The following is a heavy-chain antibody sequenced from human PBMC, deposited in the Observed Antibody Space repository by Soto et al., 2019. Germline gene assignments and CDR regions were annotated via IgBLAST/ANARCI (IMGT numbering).Heavy chain of an antibody. Sequence: SETLSLTCTVSGGSISSYYWSWIRQPPGKGLEWIGYIYYSGSTNYNPSLKSRVTISVDTSKNQFSLKLSSVTAADTAVYYCARRQGLWFGELWDYYYMDVWGKGTTVTVSS. J-gene: IGHJ6*03. CDR2: IYYSGST. V-gene: IGHV4-59*08. CDR1: GGSISSYY. CDR3: ARRQGLWFGELWDYYYMDV. D-gene: IGHD3-10*01.